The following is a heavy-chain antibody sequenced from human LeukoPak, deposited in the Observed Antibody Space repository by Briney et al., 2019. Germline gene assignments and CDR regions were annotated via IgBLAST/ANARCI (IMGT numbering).Heavy chain of an antibody. V-gene: IGHV1-8*03. CDR2: MNPYSGDR. CDR3: ARTTSLTASGYDY. D-gene: IGHD4-17*01. Sequence: ASVKVSCKTSGYTFTSYHINWVRQATGQGLEWVGWMNPYSGDRGYAQKFQGRVSITSDTSISTAYMELSSLRSEDTAVYFCARTTSLTASGYDYWGQGTLVTVSS. J-gene: IGHJ4*02. CDR1: GYTFTSYH.